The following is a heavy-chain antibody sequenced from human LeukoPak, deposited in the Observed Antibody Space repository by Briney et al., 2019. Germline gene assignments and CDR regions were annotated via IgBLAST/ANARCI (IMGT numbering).Heavy chain of an antibody. V-gene: IGHV4-30-2*01. D-gene: IGHD3-22*01. Sequence: PSETLSLTCAVSGGSISSGGYSWSWIRQPPGKGLEWIGYIYHSGSTYYNPSLKSRVTISVDRSKNQFSLKLSSVTAADTAVYYCARNVGYYDSSGTFDYWGQGTLVTVSS. CDR2: IYHSGST. J-gene: IGHJ4*02. CDR1: GGSISSGGYS. CDR3: ARNVGYYDSSGTFDY.